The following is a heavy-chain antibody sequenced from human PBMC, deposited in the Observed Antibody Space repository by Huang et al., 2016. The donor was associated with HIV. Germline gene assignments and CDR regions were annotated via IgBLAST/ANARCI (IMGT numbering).Heavy chain of an antibody. CDR3: ARVPSDHFSDY. J-gene: IGHJ4*02. CDR1: GYTFSIYG. Sequence: QIQLVQSGPEVKKPGASVKVSCKASGYTFSIYGISWVRQAPGQGPEWMGWVSAYSGYTNYSQKFQGRVTMTADTSVSTAYMDLRSLTSDDTAVYYCARVPSDHFSDYWGQGTLVTVSS. V-gene: IGHV1-18*01. CDR2: VSAYSGYT.